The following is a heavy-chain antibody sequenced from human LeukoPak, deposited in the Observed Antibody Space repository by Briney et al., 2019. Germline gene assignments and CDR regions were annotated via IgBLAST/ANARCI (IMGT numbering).Heavy chain of an antibody. Sequence: GASVKVSCKASGYSFTSFGIGWVRPAPGQGLEWMGWSSAYNGNTNYVQKFQGRVTMTTDTSTSTAYMELRSLRSDDTAVFYCVRDLGVDTSMIFFDFWGQGTLVTVSS. V-gene: IGHV1-18*01. J-gene: IGHJ4*02. CDR1: GYSFTSFG. CDR2: SSAYNGNT. CDR3: VRDLGVDTSMIFFDF. D-gene: IGHD5-18*01.